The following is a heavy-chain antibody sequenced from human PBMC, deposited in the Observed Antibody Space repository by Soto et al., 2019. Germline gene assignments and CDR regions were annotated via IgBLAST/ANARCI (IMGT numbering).Heavy chain of an antibody. CDR3: TTVGRYCSGGSCGRFYYYMDV. V-gene: IGHV3-15*01. CDR1: GFTFSNAW. D-gene: IGHD2-15*01. Sequence: GGSLRLSCAASGFTFSNAWMSWVRQAPGKGLEWVGRIKSKTDGGTTDYAAPVKGRFTISRDDSKNTLYLQMNSLKTEDTAVYYCTTVGRYCSGGSCGRFYYYMDVWGKGTTVTVSS. J-gene: IGHJ6*03. CDR2: IKSKTDGGTT.